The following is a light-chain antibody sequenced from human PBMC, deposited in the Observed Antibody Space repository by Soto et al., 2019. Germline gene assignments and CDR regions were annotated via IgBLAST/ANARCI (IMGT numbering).Light chain of an antibody. CDR2: DAS. J-gene: IGKJ2*01. V-gene: IGKV3-11*01. CDR1: QSVSSY. Sequence: EIVLTQSPATLSLSPGERATLSCRASQSVSSYLAWYQQKPGQPPRLLIYDASNRATGIPARFSGSGSGTDFTLIISSLEPEDFAVYYCQQRSSWPPYTFGQGTKLEIK. CDR3: QQRSSWPPYT.